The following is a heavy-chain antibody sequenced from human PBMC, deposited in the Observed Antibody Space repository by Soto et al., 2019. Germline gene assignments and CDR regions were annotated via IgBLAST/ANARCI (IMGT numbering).Heavy chain of an antibody. J-gene: IGHJ4*02. V-gene: IGHV3-74*01. D-gene: IGHD6-13*01. CDR1: GFTFSSYW. Sequence: GGSLRLSCAASGFTFSSYWMHWVRQAPGKGLVWVSRINSDGSSTSYADSVKGRFTISRDNAKNTLYLQMNSLRAEDTAVYYCAREGTSSSHLDYWGQGTLVTVSS. CDR3: AREGTSSSHLDY. CDR2: INSDGSST.